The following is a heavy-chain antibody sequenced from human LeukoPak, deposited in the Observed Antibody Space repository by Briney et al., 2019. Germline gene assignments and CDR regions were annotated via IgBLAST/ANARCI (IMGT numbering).Heavy chain of an antibody. CDR1: GYTFTSYV. D-gene: IGHD3-22*01. CDR3: ARPSSLYYYDSSGYVGYYFDY. Sequence: SAKVSCKASGYTFTSYVISWVRQAPGQGLEWMGRIIPILGIANYAQKFQGRVTITADKSTSTAYMELSSLGSEDTAVYYCARPSSLYYYDSSGYVGYYFDYWGQGTLVTVSS. J-gene: IGHJ4*02. V-gene: IGHV1-69*04. CDR2: IIPILGIA.